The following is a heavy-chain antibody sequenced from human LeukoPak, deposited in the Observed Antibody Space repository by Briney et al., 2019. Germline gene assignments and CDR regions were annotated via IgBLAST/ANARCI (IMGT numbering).Heavy chain of an antibody. CDR3: ARVPRTESNLDY. CDR2: ISSSGSTI. J-gene: IGHJ4*02. CDR1: GFTFSDYY. D-gene: IGHD1-14*01. Sequence: PGGSLRLSCAASGFTFSDYYMSWIRQAPGKGLEWVSYISSSGSTIYYADSVKGRFTISRDNAKNSLYLQMNSLRAEDTAVHYCARVPRTESNLDYWGQGTLVTVSS. V-gene: IGHV3-11*01.